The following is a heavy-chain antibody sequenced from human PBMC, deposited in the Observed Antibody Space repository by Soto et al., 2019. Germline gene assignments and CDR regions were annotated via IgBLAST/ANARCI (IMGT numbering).Heavy chain of an antibody. V-gene: IGHV2-5*02. CDR1: GVSLSTSGVG. D-gene: IGHD2-15*01. J-gene: IGHJ4*02. CDR2: IYWDDDK. CDR3: AHMRAAKFDY. Sequence: QITLKESGPTLVKPTQTLTLTCNVSGVSLSTSGVGVGWIRQPPGKALEWLALIYWDDDKRSSPSLKSRLTITKDTSQNQVVLTMTNMAPVDTATYYRAHMRAAKFDYWGQGTLVTVSS.